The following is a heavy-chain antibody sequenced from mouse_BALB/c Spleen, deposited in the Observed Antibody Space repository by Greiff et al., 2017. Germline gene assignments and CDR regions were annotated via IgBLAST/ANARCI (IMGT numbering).Heavy chain of an antibody. J-gene: IGHJ3*01. Sequence: QVQLQQSGPELVKPGASVKISCKASGYTFTSYGITWVKQRPGQGLEWIGYIYPGSGGTAYNQKFKGKATLTADKSSSTVYMQLSSLTSEDSAIYFCARGYGSSPWFAYWGQGTLVTVSA. CDR1: GYTFTSYG. D-gene: IGHD1-1*01. CDR3: ARGYGSSPWFAY. CDR2: IYPGSGGT. V-gene: IGHV1-77*01.